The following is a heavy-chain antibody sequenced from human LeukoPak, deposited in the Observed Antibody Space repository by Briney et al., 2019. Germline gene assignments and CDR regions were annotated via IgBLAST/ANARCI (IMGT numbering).Heavy chain of an antibody. Sequence: GGSLRLSCAASGFTFSSYGMHWVRQAPGKGLEWVAVISYDGSNKYYADSVKGRFTISRDNSKNTLYLQMNSLRAEDTAVYYCAKEKGKICDYWGQRTLSPSPQ. J-gene: IGHJ4*02. V-gene: IGHV3-30*18. CDR3: AKEKGKICDY. CDR2: ISYDGSNK. D-gene: IGHD3-3*01. CDR1: GFTFSSYG.